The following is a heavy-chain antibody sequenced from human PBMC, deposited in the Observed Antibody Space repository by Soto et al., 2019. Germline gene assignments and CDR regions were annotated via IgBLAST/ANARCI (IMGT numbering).Heavy chain of an antibody. J-gene: IGHJ6*02. CDR2: IYPGDSDT. V-gene: IGHV5-51*01. D-gene: IGHD1-26*01. Sequence: PGESLKISCKGSGYSFTSYWIGWVRQMPGKGLEWMGIIYPGDSDTRYSPSFQGQVTISADKSISTAYLQWSSLKASDTAMYYCARHDDEMGSDYYYGMDVWGQGTTVTVSS. CDR1: GYSFTSYW. CDR3: ARHDDEMGSDYYYGMDV.